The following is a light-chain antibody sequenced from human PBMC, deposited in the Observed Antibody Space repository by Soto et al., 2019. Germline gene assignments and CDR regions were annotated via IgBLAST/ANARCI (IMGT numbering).Light chain of an antibody. J-gene: IGLJ1*01. Sequence: QLVLTQSPSASASLGASVKLTCTLTSGHSNYAIAWHQQRPEKGPRFLMKVNSDGSHDKGDEIPDRFSGSSSGAERYLTISSLHSEDEADYYCQTWGTGRLYVFGTGTQLTVL. CDR2: VNSDGSH. V-gene: IGLV4-69*01. CDR1: SGHSNYA. CDR3: QTWGTGRLYV.